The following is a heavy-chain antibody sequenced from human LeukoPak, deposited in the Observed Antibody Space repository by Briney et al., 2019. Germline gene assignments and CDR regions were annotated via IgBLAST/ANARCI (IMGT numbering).Heavy chain of an antibody. CDR3: ARDGRYYDSSGYYYHFDY. D-gene: IGHD3-22*01. J-gene: IGHJ4*02. CDR1: GFTFSSYW. Sequence: PGGSLRLSCAASGFTFSSYWMHWVRQAPGKGLVWVSRINSDGSSTSYADSVKGRFTISRDNAKNTLHLQMNSLRAEDTAVYYCARDGRYYDSSGYYYHFDYWGQGTLVTVSS. V-gene: IGHV3-74*01. CDR2: INSDGSST.